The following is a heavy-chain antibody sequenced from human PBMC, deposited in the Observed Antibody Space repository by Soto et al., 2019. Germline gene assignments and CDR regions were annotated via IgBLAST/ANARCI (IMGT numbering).Heavy chain of an antibody. V-gene: IGHV4-34*01. CDR3: ARVVTRTRDIVATTYSPDMDV. CDR1: GGSFSGYY. CDR2: INHSGST. D-gene: IGHD5-12*01. Sequence: ASETLSLTCAVYGGSFSGYYWSWIRQPPGKGLEWIGEINHSGSTNYNPSLTSRVTISVDTSKNQFSLKLSSVTAADTAVYYCARVVTRTRDIVATTYSPDMDVWGKGTTVTVSS. J-gene: IGHJ6*03.